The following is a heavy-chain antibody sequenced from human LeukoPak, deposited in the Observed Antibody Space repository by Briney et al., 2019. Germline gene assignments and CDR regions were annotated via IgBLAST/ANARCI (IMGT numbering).Heavy chain of an antibody. CDR1: GGSISSYY. V-gene: IGHV4-4*07. CDR2: IYTSGST. CDR3: AREGSYRPLDY. D-gene: IGHD1-26*01. J-gene: IGHJ4*02. Sequence: SETLSFTCTVSGGSISSYYWSWIRQPAGKGLEWIGRIYTSGSTNYHPSLMSRVTMSVDTSKNQFSLNLSSVTAADTAVYYCAREGSYRPLDYWGQGTLVTVSS.